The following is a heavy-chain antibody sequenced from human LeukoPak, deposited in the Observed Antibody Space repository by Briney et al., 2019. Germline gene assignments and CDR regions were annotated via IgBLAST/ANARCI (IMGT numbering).Heavy chain of an antibody. Sequence: SETLSLTCTVSGGSISTSNYYWGWIRQPPGKGLEWIGNIFYSGSTYYSPSLRSRVTISVDTSKNQFSLKLSSVTAADTAVYYCARVKTAEWLPYYYYYYMDVWGKGTTVTVSS. CDR1: GGSISTSNYY. J-gene: IGHJ6*03. D-gene: IGHD3-3*01. V-gene: IGHV4-39*07. CDR2: IFYSGST. CDR3: ARVKTAEWLPYYYYYYMDV.